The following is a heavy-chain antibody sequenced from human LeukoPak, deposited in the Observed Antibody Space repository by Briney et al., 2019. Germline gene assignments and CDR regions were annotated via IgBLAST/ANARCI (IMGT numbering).Heavy chain of an antibody. CDR1: GFTFSSYA. V-gene: IGHV3-23*01. CDR3: AKAQQLATYYYGMDV. J-gene: IGHJ6*02. D-gene: IGHD6-13*01. Sequence: GGSLRLSCAASGFTFSSYAMSWVRQAPGKGLEWVSAISGSGGSTYYADSVKGRFTISRDNSKNTLYLQMNSLRAEDTAVYYCAKAQQLATYYYGMDVWGQGTTVTVSS. CDR2: ISGSGGST.